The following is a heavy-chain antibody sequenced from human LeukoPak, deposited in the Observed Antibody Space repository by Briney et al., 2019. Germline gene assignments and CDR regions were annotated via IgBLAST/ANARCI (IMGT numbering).Heavy chain of an antibody. Sequence: GGSLRLSCAASGFTFSSYAMSWVRQAPGKGLEWVSAISGSGGSTYYADSVKGRFTISRDNSKNTLYLQMNSLRAEDTAVYYCAKDIIVAAAGPAYFDYWGQGTLVTVSS. D-gene: IGHD6-13*01. V-gene: IGHV3-23*01. CDR1: GFTFSSYA. CDR3: AKDIIVAAAGPAYFDY. CDR2: ISGSGGST. J-gene: IGHJ4*02.